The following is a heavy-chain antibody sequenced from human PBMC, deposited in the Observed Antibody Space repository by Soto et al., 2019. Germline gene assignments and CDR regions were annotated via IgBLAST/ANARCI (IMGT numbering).Heavy chain of an antibody. V-gene: IGHV3-33*01. J-gene: IGHJ5*02. CDR2: IWDDGSNK. Sequence: QVQLVESGGGVAQPGRSLRLSCAASGFTFSSYGMHWVRQAPGKGLEWVAVIWDDGSNKYYADSVKGRFTISRDNSKDTLYLQINSLRAEDTAVYYCARDGGCRDGYTVGCNWFDPWGQGTLVTVSS. CDR1: GFTFSSYG. CDR3: ARDGGCRDGYTVGCNWFDP. D-gene: IGHD5-12*01.